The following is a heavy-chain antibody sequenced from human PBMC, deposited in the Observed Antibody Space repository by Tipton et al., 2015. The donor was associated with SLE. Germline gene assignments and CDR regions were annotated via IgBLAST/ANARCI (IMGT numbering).Heavy chain of an antibody. Sequence: QSGAEVKKPGASVKVSCKASGYTFTGYNMHWVRQAPGQGLEWMGGINPDIGGTNYEQNFQGRVTMTRDTSTSTAYMELNRRSSDDTAVYYCATVGDTGLQRSDNWGQGILVTVSS. CDR3: ATVGDTGLQRSDN. D-gene: IGHD1-26*01. V-gene: IGHV1-2*02. CDR1: GYTFTGYN. J-gene: IGHJ4*02. CDR2: INPDIGGT.